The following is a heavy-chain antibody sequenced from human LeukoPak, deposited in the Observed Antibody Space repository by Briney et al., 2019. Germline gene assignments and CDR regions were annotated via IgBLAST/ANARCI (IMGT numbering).Heavy chain of an antibody. V-gene: IGHV3-48*03. J-gene: IGHJ5*02. D-gene: IGHD3-9*01. CDR2: ISSSGSTI. CDR1: GFTFSSYE. CDR3: ARSAKPLDMRFDP. Sequence: PGGSLRLSCAASGFTFSSYEMNWVRQAPGKGLEWVSYISSSGSTIYYADSVKGRFTISRDNAKNSLYLQMNSLRAEDTAVYYCARSAKPLDMRFDPWGQGTLVIVSS.